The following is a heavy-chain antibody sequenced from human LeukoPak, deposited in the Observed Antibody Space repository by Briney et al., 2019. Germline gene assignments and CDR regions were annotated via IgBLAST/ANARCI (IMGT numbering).Heavy chain of an antibody. J-gene: IGHJ4*02. Sequence: GGSLRLSCAASGFTFSSYAMSWVRQAPGKGLEWVSAISGSGGSTYYADSGKGRFTISRDNSKNTLYLQMNSLRADDTAVYYCAKVTDYGSGTYYNRGFDYWGQGSLVTVSS. CDR1: GFTFSSYA. CDR2: ISGSGGST. CDR3: AKVTDYGSGTYYNRGFDY. V-gene: IGHV3-23*01. D-gene: IGHD3-10*01.